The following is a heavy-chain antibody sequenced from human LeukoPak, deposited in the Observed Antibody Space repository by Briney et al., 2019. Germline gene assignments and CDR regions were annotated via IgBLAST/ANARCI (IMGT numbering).Heavy chain of an antibody. CDR2: IYSGGST. V-gene: IGHV3-53*01. CDR1: GIRVNSNY. CDR3: ARITSTYIDY. D-gene: IGHD3-10*01. J-gene: IGHJ4*02. Sequence: GGSLRLSRAASGIRVNSNYMSWVRQAPGKGLEWVSVIYSGGSTSYADSVKGRFTISRDNSKNTMYLQMNSLRAEDTAVYYCARITSTYIDYWGQGTLVTVSS.